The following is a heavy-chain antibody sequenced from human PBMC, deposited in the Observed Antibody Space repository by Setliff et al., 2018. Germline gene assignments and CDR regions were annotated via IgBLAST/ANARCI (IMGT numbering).Heavy chain of an antibody. Sequence: SETLSLTCTVSGGSISSGSYYWSWIRQPAGKGLEWIGRIYTSGSTNYNPSLKSRVTISVDTSKNQFSLKLSSVTAADTAVYYCARDEEYSSSSGWDYYYYYGMDVWGQGTTVTV. D-gene: IGHD6-6*01. J-gene: IGHJ6*02. CDR2: IYTSGST. CDR1: GGSISSGSYY. CDR3: ARDEEYSSSSGWDYYYYYGMDV. V-gene: IGHV4-61*02.